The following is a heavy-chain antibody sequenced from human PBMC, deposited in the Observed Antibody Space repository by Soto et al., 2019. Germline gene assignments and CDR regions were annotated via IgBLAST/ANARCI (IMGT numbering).Heavy chain of an antibody. D-gene: IGHD3-9*01. J-gene: IGHJ4*02. Sequence: GGSLRLSCAASGFTFSGAWMTWVRQAPGKGLEWVGLIKSKADGETTHHAAPVEGRFTISRDDSKSTLSLQMNSLKVEDTAVYYCVTDVPNDIYPYDYWGQGTLVTVSS. V-gene: IGHV3-15*01. CDR1: GFTFSGAW. CDR2: IKSKADGETT. CDR3: VTDVPNDIYPYDY.